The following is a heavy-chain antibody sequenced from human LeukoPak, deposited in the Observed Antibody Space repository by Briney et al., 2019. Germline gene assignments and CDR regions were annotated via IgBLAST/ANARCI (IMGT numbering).Heavy chain of an antibody. CDR2: IYYSGST. CDR1: GGSISSSNYY. CDR3: ARLDSSGWYYPDY. Sequence: SETPSLTCTVSGGSISSSNYYWGWIRQPPGKGLEWIGYIYYSGSTNYNPSLKSRVTISVDTSKNQFSLKLSSVTAADTAVYYCARLDSSGWYYPDYWGQGTLVTVSS. V-gene: IGHV4-61*05. D-gene: IGHD6-19*01. J-gene: IGHJ4*02.